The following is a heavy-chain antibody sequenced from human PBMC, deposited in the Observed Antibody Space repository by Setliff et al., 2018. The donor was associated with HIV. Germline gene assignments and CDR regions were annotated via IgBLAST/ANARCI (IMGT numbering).Heavy chain of an antibody. J-gene: IGHJ4*02. D-gene: IGHD3-16*01. Sequence: ASVKVSCKASGYTFTSYDINWVRQATGQGLEWMGWMNTNSGNTGYAQKFQVRVTMTRNTSISTAYMELSSLRSEDTAVYYCARDLGIVIPFDYWGQGTLVTVSS. CDR2: MNTNSGNT. CDR1: GYTFTSYD. V-gene: IGHV1-8*02. CDR3: ARDLGIVIPFDY.